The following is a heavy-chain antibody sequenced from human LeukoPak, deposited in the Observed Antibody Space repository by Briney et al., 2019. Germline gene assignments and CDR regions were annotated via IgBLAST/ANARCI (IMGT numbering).Heavy chain of an antibody. J-gene: IGHJ5*02. Sequence: GASVKVSCKASGYTFTGYYMHWVRQAPGQGLEWMGWINPNSGGTNYAQKFQGRVTMTRDTSISTAYMELSRLRSDDTAVYYCAREDYGSGSYYNLPRWFDPWGQGTLVTASS. V-gene: IGHV1-2*02. CDR3: AREDYGSGSYYNLPRWFDP. D-gene: IGHD3-10*01. CDR2: INPNSGGT. CDR1: GYTFTGYY.